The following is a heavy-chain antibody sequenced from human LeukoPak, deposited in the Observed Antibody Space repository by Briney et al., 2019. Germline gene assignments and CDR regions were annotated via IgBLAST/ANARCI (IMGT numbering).Heavy chain of an antibody. V-gene: IGHV4-38-2*02. J-gene: IGHJ4*02. Sequence: SETLSLTCTVSGYSISSGYYWGWIRQPPGKGLEWIGSIYHSGSTYYNPSLKSRVTISVDTSKNQFSLKLSSVTAADTAVYYCARRKKGKGITMVRGVTQTPPFDYWGQGTLVTVSS. D-gene: IGHD3-10*01. CDR2: IYHSGST. CDR3: ARRKKGKGITMVRGVTQTPPFDY. CDR1: GYSISSGYY.